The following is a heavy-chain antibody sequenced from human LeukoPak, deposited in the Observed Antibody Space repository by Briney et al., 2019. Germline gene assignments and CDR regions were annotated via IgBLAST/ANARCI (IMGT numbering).Heavy chain of an antibody. Sequence: SETLSLTCAVYGGSFSGYYWSWIRQPPGKGLEWIGEINHGGSTNYNPSLKSRVTISVDTSKNQFSLKLSSVTAADTAVYYCARGRGSSWYFDYWGQGTLVTVSS. CDR2: INHGGST. CDR3: ARGRGSSWYFDY. J-gene: IGHJ4*02. CDR1: GGSFSGYY. D-gene: IGHD6-13*01. V-gene: IGHV4-34*01.